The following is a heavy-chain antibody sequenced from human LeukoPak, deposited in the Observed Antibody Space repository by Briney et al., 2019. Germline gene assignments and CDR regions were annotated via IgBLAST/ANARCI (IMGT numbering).Heavy chain of an antibody. CDR2: MNPNSGNT. D-gene: IGHD1-26*01. CDR1: GYTFTSYD. Sequence: ASVKVSCKASGYTFTSYDINWVRQATGQGLEWMGWMNPNSGNTGYAQKFQGRVTMTRNTSISTAYMELSSLRSEDTAVYYCARGFVIVGATSWFDPWGQGTLVTVSS. CDR3: ARGFVIVGATSWFDP. J-gene: IGHJ5*02. V-gene: IGHV1-8*01.